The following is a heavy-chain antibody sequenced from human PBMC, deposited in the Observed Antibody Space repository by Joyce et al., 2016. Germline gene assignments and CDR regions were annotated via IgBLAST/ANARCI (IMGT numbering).Heavy chain of an antibody. J-gene: IGHJ6*03. V-gene: IGHV1-69*09. D-gene: IGHD6-19*01. CDR3: ARTLYTSGFNFKYYYYYMDV. CDR2: IITSLAIP. CDR1: GGTFSNYA. Sequence: QVQLVQSGAEVKKPGSSVKVSCKASGGTFSNYAISWVRQAPGQGLEWMGGIITSLAIPQYAQDFQDRVTITADKFTNTVYMELTGLRSEDTAVYYCARTLYTSGFNFKYYYYYMDVWGMGSTVTVSS.